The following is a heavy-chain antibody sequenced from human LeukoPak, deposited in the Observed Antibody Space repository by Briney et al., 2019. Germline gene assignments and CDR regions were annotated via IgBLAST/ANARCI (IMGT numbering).Heavy chain of an antibody. V-gene: IGHV4-39*01. CDR1: GGSISSSSYY. CDR2: IYYSGST. J-gene: IGHJ4*02. D-gene: IGHD6-19*01. Sequence: SKTLSLTCTVSGGSISSSSYYWGWIRQPPGKGLEWIGSIYYSGSTYYNPSLKSRVTISVDTSKNQFSLKLSSVTAADTAVYYCARLHRRSGIDYWGQGTLVTVSS. CDR3: ARLHRRSGIDY.